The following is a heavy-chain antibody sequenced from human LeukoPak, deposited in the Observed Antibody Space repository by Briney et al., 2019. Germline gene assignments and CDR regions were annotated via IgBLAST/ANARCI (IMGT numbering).Heavy chain of an antibody. V-gene: IGHV3-53*01. CDR1: GFTVSRNY. J-gene: IGHJ4*02. CDR2: IYSGGST. D-gene: IGHD5-18*01. CDR3: ARDLPWIQLAY. Sequence: GGSLRLSCAASGFTVSRNYMSCVRQAPGKGLEWVSSIYSGGSTYYADSVKGRFTIPRDNSKNTLYLQINSLRAEDTAVYYCARDLPWIQLAYWGQGTPVTVSS.